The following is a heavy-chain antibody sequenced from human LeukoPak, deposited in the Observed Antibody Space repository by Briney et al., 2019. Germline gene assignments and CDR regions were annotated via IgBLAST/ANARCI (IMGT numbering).Heavy chain of an antibody. CDR1: GFTFSNYW. J-gene: IGHJ4*02. Sequence: PGGSLRLSCAASGFTFSNYWMSWVRQAPGKGLEWVANINEDGSAQYYVGSVRGRFTISRDNAKNSLYLQMNSLRVEDTAVYYCGSDSFSISAQSTVNFGYWGQGILVTVSS. D-gene: IGHD2-21*01. CDR3: GSDSFSISAQSTVNFGY. V-gene: IGHV3-7*01. CDR2: INEDGSAQ.